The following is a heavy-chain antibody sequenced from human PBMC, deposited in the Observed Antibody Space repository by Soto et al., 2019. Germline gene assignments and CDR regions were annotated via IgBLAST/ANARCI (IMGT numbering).Heavy chain of an antibody. Sequence: PSETLSLTCTVSGGSISSYYWSWIRQPPGKGLEWIGYIYYSGSTNYNPSLKSRVTISVDTSKNQFSLKLNSVTAADTAVFYCAREVAYSTSWFDPWGQGTLVTVSS. J-gene: IGHJ5*02. D-gene: IGHD6-13*01. CDR1: GGSISSYY. CDR2: IYYSGST. V-gene: IGHV4-59*01. CDR3: AREVAYSTSWFDP.